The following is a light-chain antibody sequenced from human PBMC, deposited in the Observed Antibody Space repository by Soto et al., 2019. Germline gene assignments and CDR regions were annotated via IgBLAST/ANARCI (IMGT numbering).Light chain of an antibody. CDR1: ISDVGGYNY. V-gene: IGLV2-11*01. Sequence: QSALTQPRSVSGSPGQSVTISCTGTISDVGGYNYGSWYQQHTGKAPKLMIYDVSKRPSGVPDRGSGSKSGNSASLTIAGLQADDEADYYCCSSAGSYTLEFVGGTKLTVL. CDR2: DVS. J-gene: IGLJ2*01. CDR3: CSSAGSYTLE.